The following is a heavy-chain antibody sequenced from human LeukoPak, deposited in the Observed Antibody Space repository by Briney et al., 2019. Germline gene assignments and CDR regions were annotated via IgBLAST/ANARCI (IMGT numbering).Heavy chain of an antibody. CDR3: AKYGYGSGLIDY. CDR1: EFSFNNYA. V-gene: IGHV3-30*02. CDR2: IRYDGSNK. J-gene: IGHJ4*02. Sequence: PGGSLRLSCAASEFSFNNYAMHWVRQAPGRGLEWVAFIRYDGSNKYYADSVKGRFTISRDNSKNTLYLQMNSLRAEDTAVYYCAKYGYGSGLIDYWGQGTLVTVSS. D-gene: IGHD3-10*01.